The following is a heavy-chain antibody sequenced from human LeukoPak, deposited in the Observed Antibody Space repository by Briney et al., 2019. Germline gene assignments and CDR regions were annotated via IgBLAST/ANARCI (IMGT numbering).Heavy chain of an antibody. J-gene: IGHJ3*02. D-gene: IGHD3-10*01. CDR1: GGSVSSDY. CDR2: MHSNGNC. CDR3: ARHVLLWLGEHNYAFDI. Sequence: SETLSLTCTVSGGSVSSDYWSWIRQPPGQGLEWIGYMHSNGNCAYNPTLSSRVTVSLDTSKNQFSLSLESVTAADTALYDCARHVLLWLGEHNYAFDICGRGTMVAVSS. V-gene: IGHV4-59*08.